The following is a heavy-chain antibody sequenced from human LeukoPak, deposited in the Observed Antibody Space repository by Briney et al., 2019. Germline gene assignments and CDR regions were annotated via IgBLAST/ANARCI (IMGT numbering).Heavy chain of an antibody. V-gene: IGHV6-1*01. Sequence: SQTLSITCAISGDSVSSNNAVWNWIRQSPSRSIEWLGRTYHRSTWYDDYVVSVRSRLTITPDISKNQVSLQLNSVTPEDTAVYYCTREVAGTGGFDYWGQGITVTVSS. CDR2: TYHRSTWYD. CDR1: GDSVSSNNAV. J-gene: IGHJ4*02. CDR3: TREVAGTGGFDY. D-gene: IGHD6-13*01.